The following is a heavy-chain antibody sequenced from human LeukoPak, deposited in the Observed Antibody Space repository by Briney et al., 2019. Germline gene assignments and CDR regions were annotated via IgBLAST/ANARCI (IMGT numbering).Heavy chain of an antibody. D-gene: IGHD5-24*01. CDR2: IHYSGTT. Sequence: SETLSLTCTVSGGSISRSNNYWGWVRQPPGKGLEWIGSIHYSGTTYYNPSLRSRVTISVDTSKNQFSLKLSSMTAADTAVYYCARHEEEDGYNAKTIDYWGQGTLVTVTS. CDR1: GGSISRSNNY. V-gene: IGHV4-39*01. J-gene: IGHJ4*02. CDR3: ARHEEEDGYNAKTIDY.